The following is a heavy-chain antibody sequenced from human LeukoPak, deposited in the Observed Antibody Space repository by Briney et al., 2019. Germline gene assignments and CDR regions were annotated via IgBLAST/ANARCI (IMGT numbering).Heavy chain of an antibody. D-gene: IGHD3-10*01. V-gene: IGHV3-30*18. CDR3: AKGSGSPLYYYYGMDV. CDR1: GFTFSSYG. Sequence: GGSLRLSCAASGFTFSSYGMHWVRQAPGKGLEWVAVISYDGSNKYYADSVKGRFTISRDNSKNTLYLQMNSLRAEDTAVYYCAKGSGSPLYYYYGMDVWAKGPRSPSP. CDR2: ISYDGSNK. J-gene: IGHJ6*02.